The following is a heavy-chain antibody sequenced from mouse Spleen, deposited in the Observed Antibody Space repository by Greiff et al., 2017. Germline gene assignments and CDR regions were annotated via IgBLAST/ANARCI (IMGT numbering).Heavy chain of an antibody. J-gene: IGHJ4*01. CDR3: ASYYGNSNYAMDY. CDR2: IYPGDGDT. CDR1: GYAFSSSW. V-gene: IGHV1-82*01. Sequence: VMLVESGPELVKPGASVKISCKASGYAFSSSWMNWVKQRPGKGLEWIGRIYPGDGDTNYNGKFKGKATLTADKSSSTAYMQLSSLTSEDSAVYFCASYYGNSNYAMDYWGQGTSVTVSS. D-gene: IGHD2-1*01.